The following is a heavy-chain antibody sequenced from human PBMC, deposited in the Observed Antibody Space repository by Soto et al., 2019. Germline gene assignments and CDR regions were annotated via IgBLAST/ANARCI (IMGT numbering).Heavy chain of an antibody. CDR1: GFTFEHYP. D-gene: IGHD6-13*01. J-gene: IGHJ5*02. CDR2: ISWNSGSI. Sequence: SLSLSFAPSGFTFEHYPMHWVRQAPGKGLEWVSGISWNSGSIGYADSVKARFTISRDNAKNSLYLQMNSLRAEDTALYYCAKDPYSSSWYPPRGFDPWGQGTLVTVSS. CDR3: AKDPYSSSWYPPRGFDP. V-gene: IGHV3-9*01.